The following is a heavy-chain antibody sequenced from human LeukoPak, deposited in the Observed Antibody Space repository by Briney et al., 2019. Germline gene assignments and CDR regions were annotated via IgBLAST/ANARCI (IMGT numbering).Heavy chain of an antibody. D-gene: IGHD3-9*01. CDR2: ISSSSLHI. CDR1: GFTFSTYT. J-gene: IGHJ4*02. V-gene: IGHV3-21*01. CDR3: ARRLSGYYFDS. Sequence: GGSLRLSCAASGFTFSTYTMNWVRQAPGQGLEWVSTISSSSLHIYYADSVKGRFTISRDNAKNSLYLQMNSLRAEDTAVYYCARRLSGYYFDSWGQGTLVTVSS.